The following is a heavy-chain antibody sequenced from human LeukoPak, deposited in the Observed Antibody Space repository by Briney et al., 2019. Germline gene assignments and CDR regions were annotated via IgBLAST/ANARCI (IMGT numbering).Heavy chain of an antibody. V-gene: IGHV3-33*01. J-gene: IGHJ6*04. D-gene: IGHD6-13*01. CDR1: GFTFSSYG. Sequence: GRSLRLSCAASGFTFSSYGMHWVRQAPGKGLEWVAVIWYDGSNKYYADSVKGRFTISRDNSKNTLYLQMNSLRAEDTAVYYCASAPGYSSSWTDSYCYYGMDVWGKGTTVTVSS. CDR2: IWYDGSNK. CDR3: ASAPGYSSSWTDSYCYYGMDV.